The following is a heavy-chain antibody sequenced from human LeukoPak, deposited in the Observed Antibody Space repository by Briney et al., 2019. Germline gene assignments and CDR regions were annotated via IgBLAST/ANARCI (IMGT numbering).Heavy chain of an antibody. V-gene: IGHV3-23*01. CDR2: ISGSGGSI. D-gene: IGHD3-10*01. CDR1: GFTFSNYV. Sequence: GGSLRLSCAASGFTFSNYVMSWVRQAPGKGLEWVSGISGSGGSIYYADSVKGRFTISRDSSKNTLNLQMNSLRAEDTALYYCARAFYYDSGSYYGHFDYWGRGTLVTVSS. J-gene: IGHJ4*02. CDR3: ARAFYYDSGSYYGHFDY.